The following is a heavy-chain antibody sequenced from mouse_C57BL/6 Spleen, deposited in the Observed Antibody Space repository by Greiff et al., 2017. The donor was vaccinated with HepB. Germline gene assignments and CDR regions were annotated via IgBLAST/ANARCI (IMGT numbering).Heavy chain of an antibody. V-gene: IGHV1-26*01. CDR2: INPNNGGT. CDR1: GYTFTDYY. J-gene: IGHJ1*03. D-gene: IGHD1-1*01. Sequence: EVQLQQSGPELVKPGASVKISCKASGYTFTDYYMNWVKQSNGKSLEWIGDINPNNGGTSYNQKFKGKATLTVDKSSSTAYMELRSLTSEDSAVYYCARSPPYYYGSSYGYFDVWGTGTTVTVSS. CDR3: ARSPPYYYGSSYGYFDV.